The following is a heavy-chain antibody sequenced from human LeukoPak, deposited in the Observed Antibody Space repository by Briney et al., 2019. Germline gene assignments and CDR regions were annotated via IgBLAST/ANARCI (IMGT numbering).Heavy chain of an antibody. V-gene: IGHV3-33*01. D-gene: IGHD6-19*01. J-gene: IGHJ4*02. CDR3: ARVASDSSGWYHFDS. Sequence: GRSLRLSCAASGFTFSTYGMHWVRQAPGKGLEWVAVIWHDGSIKYYADSVKGRFTISRDNSKNTLYLQMNSLRAEDTAVYYCARVASDSSGWYHFDSWGQGTLVTVSS. CDR1: GFTFSTYG. CDR2: IWHDGSIK.